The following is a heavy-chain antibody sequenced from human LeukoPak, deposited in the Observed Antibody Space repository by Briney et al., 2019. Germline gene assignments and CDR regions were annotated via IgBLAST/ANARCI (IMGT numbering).Heavy chain of an antibody. CDR2: IYYSGST. D-gene: IGHD6-19*01. Sequence: SETLSLTCTVSGGSISGSSYYWGWIRQPPGKGLEWIGSIYYSGSTYYNPSLKSRVTISVDTSKNQFSLKLSSVTAADTAVYYCARATYSSGWWEPGVFDYWGQGTLVTVSS. CDR3: ARATYSSGWWEPGVFDY. J-gene: IGHJ4*02. V-gene: IGHV4-39*07. CDR1: GGSISGSSYY.